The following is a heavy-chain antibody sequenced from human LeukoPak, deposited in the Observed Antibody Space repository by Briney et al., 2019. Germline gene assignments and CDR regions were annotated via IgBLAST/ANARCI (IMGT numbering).Heavy chain of an antibody. J-gene: IGHJ6*03. Sequence: GSSVKVSCKASGGTFSSYAISWVRQAPGQGLEWMGWINTNTGNPTYAQGFTGRFVFSLDTSVSTAYLQISSLKAEDTAVYYCAREGQDDYVWGSYRPQYYYMDVWGKGTTVTVSS. V-gene: IGHV7-4-1*02. D-gene: IGHD3-16*02. CDR3: AREGQDDYVWGSYRPQYYYMDV. CDR1: GGTFSSYA. CDR2: INTNTGNP.